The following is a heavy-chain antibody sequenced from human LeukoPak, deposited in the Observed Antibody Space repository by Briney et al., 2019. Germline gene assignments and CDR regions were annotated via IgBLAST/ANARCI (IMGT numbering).Heavy chain of an antibody. CDR1: GVSISSSSYY. J-gene: IGHJ4*02. D-gene: IGHD3-16*02. Sequence: PSETLSLTCTVSGVSISSSSYYWGWIRQSPGKGLEWIGNLYYTGSTFYTPSLKSRVTFSVDMFKNQFSLKLSSVTAADTAVYYCARQSPLGELPLQGVLAFDYWGQGTLVTVSS. CDR3: ARQSPLGELPLQGVLAFDY. CDR2: LYYTGST. V-gene: IGHV4-39*01.